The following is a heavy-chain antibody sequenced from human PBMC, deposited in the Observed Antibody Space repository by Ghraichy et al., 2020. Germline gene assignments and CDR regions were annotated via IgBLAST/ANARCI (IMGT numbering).Heavy chain of an antibody. V-gene: IGHV4-59*01. J-gene: IGHJ5*02. D-gene: IGHD1-20*01. CDR2: MYYSGSS. CDR1: GASISSYY. Sequence: SETLSLTCSVSGASISSYYWSWIRQPPGKGLEWIGYMYYSGSSNYNPTLKSRVTISGDTSKNQFSLKLSSVTAADTAVYYCSREVYITGGNGNWLDPWGQGTLVTVSS. CDR3: SREVYITGGNGNWLDP.